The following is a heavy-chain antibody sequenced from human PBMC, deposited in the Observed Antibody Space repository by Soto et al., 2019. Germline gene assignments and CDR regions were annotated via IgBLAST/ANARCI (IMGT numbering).Heavy chain of an antibody. Sequence: SETLSLTCTGSGGSIRSYYLSWSRQPPGKGLEWIGYIYYSGSTNYNPSLKSQVTISVDTSKNQFSLKLSSVTAADTAVYYCARLTEYPGYMAYDYWGQGTLVTVSS. CDR2: IYYSGST. D-gene: IGHD5-18*01. J-gene: IGHJ4*02. CDR1: GGSIRSYY. CDR3: ARLTEYPGYMAYDY. V-gene: IGHV4-59*08.